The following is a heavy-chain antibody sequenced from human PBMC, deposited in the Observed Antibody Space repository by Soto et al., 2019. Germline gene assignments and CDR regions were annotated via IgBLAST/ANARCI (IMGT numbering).Heavy chain of an antibody. V-gene: IGHV1-69*08. J-gene: IGHJ5*02. Sequence: GASVKVSCKASGGTFSSYTISWVRQAPGQGLEWMGRIIPILGRANYAQKFQGRVTITADKSTSTAYMELSSLRSEDTAVYYCARVGYCSGGSCSNWFDPWGQGTLVTVSS. D-gene: IGHD2-15*01. CDR3: ARVGYCSGGSCSNWFDP. CDR2: IIPILGRA. CDR1: GGTFSSYT.